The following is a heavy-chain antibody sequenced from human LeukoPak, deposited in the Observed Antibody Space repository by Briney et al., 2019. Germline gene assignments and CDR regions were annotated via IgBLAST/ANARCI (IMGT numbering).Heavy chain of an antibody. Sequence: SETLSLTCAVYGGSFSGYYWSWIRQPPGKGLEWIGEINHSGSTNYNPFLKSRVTISVDTSKNQFSLKLSSVTAADTAVYYCARGPLTLLNYFDYWGQGTLVTVSS. CDR1: GGSFSGYY. CDR2: INHSGST. J-gene: IGHJ4*02. D-gene: IGHD1-26*01. V-gene: IGHV4-34*01. CDR3: ARGPLTLLNYFDY.